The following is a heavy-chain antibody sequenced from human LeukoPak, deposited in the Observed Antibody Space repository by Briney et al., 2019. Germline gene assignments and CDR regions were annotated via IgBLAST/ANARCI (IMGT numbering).Heavy chain of an antibody. CDR2: IRSDGSET. D-gene: IGHD2-2*01. CDR3: ARDSCFNPSCFDY. CDR1: GVTFSHYG. Sequence: GGSLRLSCAASGVTFSHYGMHWVRQAPGKGLEWVAAIRSDGSETFYAESVRGRLTVSRDQSKNTLYLQIDSLRADDTALYYCARDSCFNPSCFDYWGQGTLVTVSS. J-gene: IGHJ4*02. V-gene: IGHV3-33*01.